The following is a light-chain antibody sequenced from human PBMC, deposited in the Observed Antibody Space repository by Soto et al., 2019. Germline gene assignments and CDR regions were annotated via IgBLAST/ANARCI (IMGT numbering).Light chain of an antibody. J-gene: IGLJ1*01. CDR2: EVS. V-gene: IGLV2-14*01. Sequence: QSVLTPPASLSGSPGQSITISCTGTSSDVGGYNYVSWYQHHPGKAPKLMIYEVSNRPSGVSNRFSGSKSDNTASLTISGLQAEDEADYYCSSYTSFSTYVFGTGTKVTVL. CDR1: SSDVGGYNY. CDR3: SSYTSFSTYV.